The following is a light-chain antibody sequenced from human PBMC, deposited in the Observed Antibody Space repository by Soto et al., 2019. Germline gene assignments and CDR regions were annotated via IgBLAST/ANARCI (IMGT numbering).Light chain of an antibody. Sequence: QSALTQPASVSGSPGQSITISCTGTSSDVGAYNFVSWYQQHPGKAPKLMIFDVNTRPSGVSDRFSGSKSGNTASLAITGLRAEDEATYYCQSFDRSQTYDNRLSGVFGGGTKVTVL. CDR2: DVN. CDR3: QSFDRSQTYDNRLSGV. J-gene: IGLJ3*02. CDR1: SSDVGAYNF. V-gene: IGLV2-14*01.